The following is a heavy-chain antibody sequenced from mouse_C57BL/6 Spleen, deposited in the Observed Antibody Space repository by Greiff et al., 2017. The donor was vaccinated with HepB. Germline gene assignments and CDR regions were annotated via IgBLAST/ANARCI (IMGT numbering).Heavy chain of an antibody. CDR1: GYTFTDYY. CDR3: ARSWGDY. J-gene: IGHJ2*01. V-gene: IGHV1-76*01. CDR2: IYPGSGNT. Sequence: VQLQQSGAELVRPGASVKLSCKASGYTFTDYYINWVKQRPGQGLEWIARIYPGSGNTYYNEKFKGKATLTAEKSSSTAYMQLSSLTSEDSAVYFCARSWGDYWGQGTTLTVSS.